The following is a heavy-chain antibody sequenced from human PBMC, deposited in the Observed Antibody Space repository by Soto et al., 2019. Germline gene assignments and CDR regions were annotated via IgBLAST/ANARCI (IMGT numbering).Heavy chain of an antibody. Sequence: QVQLVESGGGVVQPGRSLRLSCAASGFTFSSYGMHWVRQAPGKGLEWVAVIWYDGSNKYYADSVKGRFTISRDNSKNTLYLQMNSLRAEDTAVYYCARDCDVHYYDRWGDYYYYYGMDVWGQGTTVTVSS. V-gene: IGHV3-33*01. J-gene: IGHJ6*02. CDR3: ARDCDVHYYDRWGDYYYYYGMDV. D-gene: IGHD3-22*01. CDR2: IWYDGSNK. CDR1: GFTFSSYG.